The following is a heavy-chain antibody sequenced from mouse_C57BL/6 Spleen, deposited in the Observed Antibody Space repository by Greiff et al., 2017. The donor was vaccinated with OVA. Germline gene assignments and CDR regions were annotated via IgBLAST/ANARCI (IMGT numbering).Heavy chain of an antibody. D-gene: IGHD1-1*01. V-gene: IGHV1-47*01. CDR2: FHPYNDDT. J-gene: IGHJ1*03. CDR1: GYTFTTYP. CDR3: ARGGDYYGYLYFDV. Sequence: QVQLKESGAELVKPGASVKMSCKASGYTFTTYPIEWMKQNHGKSLEWIGNFHPYNDDTKYNEKFKGKAKLTVEKSSSTVYLELSRLKSDDSAVYYCARGGDYYGYLYFDVLGTRTPVHVPS.